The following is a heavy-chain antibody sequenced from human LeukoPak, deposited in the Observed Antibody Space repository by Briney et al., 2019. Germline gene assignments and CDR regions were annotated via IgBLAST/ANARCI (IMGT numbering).Heavy chain of an antibody. CDR3: VKGEAGYDFWSGYYDY. CDR1: GFTFSSYA. Sequence: GGSLRLSCLASGFTFSSYAMYWVRQAPGKGLEYVSAIISNGGSTYYADSVKGRFTISRDNPKNTLYLQMSSLRAEDTAVYYCVKGEAGYDFWSGYYDYWGQGGLVTVSS. V-gene: IGHV3-64D*09. CDR2: IISNGGST. D-gene: IGHD3-3*01. J-gene: IGHJ4*02.